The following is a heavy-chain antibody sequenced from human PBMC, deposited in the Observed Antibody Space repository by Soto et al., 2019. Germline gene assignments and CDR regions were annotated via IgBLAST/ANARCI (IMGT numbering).Heavy chain of an antibody. V-gene: IGHV3-30*18. J-gene: IGHJ1*01. CDR3: AKDIDSGSYQIVGYFQH. CDR1: GFTFSSYG. CDR2: ISYDGSTK. D-gene: IGHD1-26*01. Sequence: GSLRLSCVASGFTFSSYGMHWVRQAPGKGLEWVAVISYDGSTKYYADSVKGRFTISRDNSKNTLYLQMNSLRAEDTAVYYCAKDIDSGSYQIVGYFQHWGQGTLVTVSS.